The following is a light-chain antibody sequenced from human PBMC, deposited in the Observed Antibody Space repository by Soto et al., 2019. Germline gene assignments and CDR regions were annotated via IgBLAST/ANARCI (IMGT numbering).Light chain of an antibody. CDR3: QSYDSSLSGYV. Sequence: QSVLTQPPSVSGAPGQRVTISCTGSSSNIGAGYDVHWYQQLPGTAPKLLIYGNSNRPSGVPDRFSGSKSGTSASLAITGLQAEDEADYSCQSYDSSLSGYVFGTVTKVTVL. CDR2: GNS. V-gene: IGLV1-40*01. J-gene: IGLJ1*01. CDR1: SSNIGAGYD.